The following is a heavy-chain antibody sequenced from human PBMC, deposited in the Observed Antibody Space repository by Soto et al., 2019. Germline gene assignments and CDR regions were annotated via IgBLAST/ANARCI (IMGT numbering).Heavy chain of an antibody. Sequence: QVPLVQSGAEVKKPGSSVKVSCKASGGTFSSYPISWVRQAPGQGLEWMGRIIPILGIANYAQKFQGRVTITADKSTSTAYMELSSLRSEDTAVYYCGIVVVAATEHFDYWGQGTLVTVSS. CDR2: IIPILGIA. CDR1: GGTFSSYP. J-gene: IGHJ4*02. CDR3: GIVVVAATEHFDY. D-gene: IGHD2-15*01. V-gene: IGHV1-69*02.